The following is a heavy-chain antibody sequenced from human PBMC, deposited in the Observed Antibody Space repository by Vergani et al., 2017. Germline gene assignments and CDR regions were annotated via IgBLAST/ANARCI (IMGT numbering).Heavy chain of an antibody. D-gene: IGHD3-16*02. CDR1: GGSISSYY. J-gene: IGHJ4*02. V-gene: IGHV4-59*01. CDR3: ARVSTLISRRDYVWGRYRYRGVDY. CDR2: IYYSGST. Sequence: QVQLQESGPGLVKPSETLSLTCTVSGGSISSYYWSWIRQPPGKGLEWNGYIYYSGSTNYNPSLKSRVTISVDTSKNQFSLKMSSVTAAESAVYYCARVSTLISRRDYVWGRYRYRGVDYWGQGTLVTVSS.